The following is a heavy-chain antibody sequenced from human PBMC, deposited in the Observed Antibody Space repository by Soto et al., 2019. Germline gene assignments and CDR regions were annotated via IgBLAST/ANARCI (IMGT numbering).Heavy chain of an antibody. CDR1: GFIFSDYY. D-gene: IGHD1-1*01. CDR3: ARGAEMSSLTKWFDP. V-gene: IGHV3-11*01. CDR2: ISRDGNAI. Sequence: GGSLRLSCAASGFIFSDYYMSWIRQAPGKGLEWLAYISRDGNAIFYADSVNGRFTISRDNAKNSLFLQMDDLRAEDTAMFFCARGAEMSSLTKWFDPWGQGTLVTVPS. J-gene: IGHJ5*02.